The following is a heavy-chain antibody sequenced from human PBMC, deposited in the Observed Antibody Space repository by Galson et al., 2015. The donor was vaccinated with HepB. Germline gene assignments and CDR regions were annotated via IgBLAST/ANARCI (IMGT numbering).Heavy chain of an antibody. CDR3: AREKENNWNYDVFDI. D-gene: IGHD1-7*01. CDR2: TYYRSRWSN. CDR1: GDSVSSNSAA. J-gene: IGHJ3*02. Sequence: CAISGDSVSSNSAARNWIRQSPSRGLEWLGRTYYRSRWSNNYAVSVKSRISINPDTSKNQFSLQLNSVTPEDTAVYYCAREKENNWNYDVFDIWGQGTLVTVSS. V-gene: IGHV6-1*01.